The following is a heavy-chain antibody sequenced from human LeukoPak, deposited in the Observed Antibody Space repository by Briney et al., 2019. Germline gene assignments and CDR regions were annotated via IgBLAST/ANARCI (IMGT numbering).Heavy chain of an antibody. Sequence: ASVKVSCKASGYTFTSYYMHWVRQAPGQGLEWMGIINPSGGSTSYAQKFQGRVTMTRDTSTSTVYMELRSLRSEDTAVYYCARVGGLYCGGDCYRFDYWGQGTLVTVSS. V-gene: IGHV1-46*01. J-gene: IGHJ4*02. CDR1: GYTFTSYY. D-gene: IGHD2-21*02. CDR2: INPSGGST. CDR3: ARVGGLYCGGDCYRFDY.